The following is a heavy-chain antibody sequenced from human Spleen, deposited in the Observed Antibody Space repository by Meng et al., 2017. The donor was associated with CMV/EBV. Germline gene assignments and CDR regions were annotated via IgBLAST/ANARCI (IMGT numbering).Heavy chain of an antibody. V-gene: IGHV4-34*01. J-gene: IGHJ5*02. D-gene: IGHD1-1*01. CDR3: ARAHHPRNDGHWFDP. CDR1: DGSFRTYY. CDR2: INHAGDT. Sequence: ESLKISCAVYDGSFRTYYWSLIRQPPGKGLEWIGEINHAGDTNYTPSLKSRVSISVDPSKNQFSLKLTSVTAADTGVYYCARAHHPRNDGHWFDPWGQGTLVTVSS.